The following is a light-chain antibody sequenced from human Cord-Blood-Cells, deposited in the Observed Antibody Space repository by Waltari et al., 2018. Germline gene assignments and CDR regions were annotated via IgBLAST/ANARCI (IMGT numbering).Light chain of an antibody. CDR3: CSYAGSYTYV. Sequence: QSALTQPRPVSGSPGQSVTTSCTGTSSDVGGYNLVFWYQQHPGKAPNLMIYDVSKRPSGVPDRFSGSKSGNTASLTISGLQAEDEADYYCCSYAGSYTYVFGTGTKVTVL. V-gene: IGLV2-11*01. J-gene: IGLJ1*01. CDR2: DVS. CDR1: SSDVGGYNL.